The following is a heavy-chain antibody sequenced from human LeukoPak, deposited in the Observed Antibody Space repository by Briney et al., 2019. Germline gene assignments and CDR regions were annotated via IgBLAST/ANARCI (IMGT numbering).Heavy chain of an antibody. CDR2: SIPIFGTA. CDR1: GGTFSSYA. Sequence: ASVKVSRKASGGTFSSYAISRVRQAPGQGLEWMGGSIPIFGTANYAQKFQGRVTITTDESPSTPYMELSSLRSEDTAVYYCARGRYSYRAPDDFDIWGQGTMVTVSS. D-gene: IGHD5-18*01. CDR3: ARGRYSYRAPDDFDI. V-gene: IGHV1-69*05. J-gene: IGHJ3*02.